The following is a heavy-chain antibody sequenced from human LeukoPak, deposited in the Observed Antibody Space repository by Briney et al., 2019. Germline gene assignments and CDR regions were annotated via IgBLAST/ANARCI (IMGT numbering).Heavy chain of an antibody. D-gene: IGHD5-24*01. Sequence: SETLSLTCAVYGGSFSGYYWSWIRQPPGKGLEWIGEVNHSGSTNYNPSLKSQVTISVDTSKNQFSLKLSSVTAADTAVYYCARVDGYRYYFDYWGQGTLVTVSS. V-gene: IGHV4-34*01. CDR3: ARVDGYRYYFDY. CDR1: GGSFSGYY. J-gene: IGHJ4*02. CDR2: VNHSGST.